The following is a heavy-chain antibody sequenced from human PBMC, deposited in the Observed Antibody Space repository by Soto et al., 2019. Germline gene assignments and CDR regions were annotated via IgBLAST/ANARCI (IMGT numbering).Heavy chain of an antibody. Sequence: QVQLVQSGAEVRTPGSSLTVSCKAIGFAFTTNDIHWVRQAPGQRLEWMGWMNDNTDSTDSAEELEVRLLMTWNTSISTAYLELTGLTSKDTAVYYCAREVVEVASIRLDPWGQGTHVPVS. CDR2: MNDNTDST. V-gene: IGHV1-8*02. J-gene: IGHJ5*02. CDR1: GFAFTTND. CDR3: AREVVEVASIRLDP. D-gene: IGHD3-3*01.